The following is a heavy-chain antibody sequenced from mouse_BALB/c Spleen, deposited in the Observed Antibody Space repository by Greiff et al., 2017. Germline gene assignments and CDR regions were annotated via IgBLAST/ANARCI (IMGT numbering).Heavy chain of an antibody. D-gene: IGHD2-1*01. J-gene: IGHJ4*01. V-gene: IGHV14-3*02. CDR2: IDPANGNT. CDR3: ARGYYGNWDAMDY. Sequence: EVQLQQSGAELVKPGASVKLSCTASGFNIKDTYMHWVKQRPEQGLEWIGRIDPANGNTKYDPKFQGKATITADTSSNTAYLQLSSLTSEDTAVYYCARGYYGNWDAMDYWGQGTSVTVSS. CDR1: GFNIKDTY.